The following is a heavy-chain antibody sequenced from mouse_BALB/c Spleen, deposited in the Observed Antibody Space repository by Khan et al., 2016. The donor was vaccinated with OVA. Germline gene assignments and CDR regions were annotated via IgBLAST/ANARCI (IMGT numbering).Heavy chain of an antibody. Sequence: VQLQQSGPELVKPGASVKMSCTASGYTFTSSVIHWVRQKSGQGLDWIGYIYPFNDGTKYNEKFEGKATLTSDKSSSTAYMELSSLTSEDSAVYDCARIYRYDVYFDSWGQGTTLTVSS. CDR2: IYPFNDGT. J-gene: IGHJ2*01. CDR3: ARIYRYDVYFDS. CDR1: GYTFTSSV. D-gene: IGHD2-14*01. V-gene: IGHV1S136*01.